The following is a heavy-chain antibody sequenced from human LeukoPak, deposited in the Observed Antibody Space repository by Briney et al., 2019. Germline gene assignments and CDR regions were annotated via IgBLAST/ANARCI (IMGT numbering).Heavy chain of an antibody. D-gene: IGHD4-17*01. CDR3: ARGDDNGDYEAID. Sequence: SETLSLTCTVSGGSMNINNYYWAWIRQPPGKGLEWLGSIYYTGTTYYNPSLNHRVTISVDTSQNQFSLRLSSVTAADTAVYYCARGDDNGDYEAIDWGQGTLVTVSS. CDR1: GGSMNINNYY. V-gene: IGHV4-39*07. CDR2: IYYTGTT. J-gene: IGHJ4*02.